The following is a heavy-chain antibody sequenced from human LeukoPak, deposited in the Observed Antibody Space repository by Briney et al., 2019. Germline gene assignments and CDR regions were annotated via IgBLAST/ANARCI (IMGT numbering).Heavy chain of an antibody. J-gene: IGHJ4*02. CDR2: IAVYNGDT. V-gene: IGHV1-18*01. Sequence: SVKVSCKASGYTFTSYGISWVRQAPGQGPEWLGWIAVYNGDTKFLQKFQGRVTLTTDASTNTAYMELRSPTSDDTAVYYCARQAGYSTGWYGGYYFDHWGQGTPVTVSA. CDR3: ARQAGYSTGWYGGYYFDH. D-gene: IGHD6-19*01. CDR1: GYTFTSYG.